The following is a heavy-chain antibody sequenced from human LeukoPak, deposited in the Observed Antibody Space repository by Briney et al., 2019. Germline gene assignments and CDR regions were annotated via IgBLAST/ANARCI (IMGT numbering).Heavy chain of an antibody. V-gene: IGHV3-9*01. CDR1: GFTFDDYA. CDR3: AKAPYSNFYYYGMDV. J-gene: IGHJ6*02. CDR2: ISWNSGSI. Sequence: GGSLRLSCAASGFTFDDYATHWVRQAPGKGLEWVSGISWNSGSIGYADSVKGRFTISRDNAKNSLYLQMNSLRAEDTALYYCAKAPYSNFYYYGMDVWGQGTTVTVSS. D-gene: IGHD4-11*01.